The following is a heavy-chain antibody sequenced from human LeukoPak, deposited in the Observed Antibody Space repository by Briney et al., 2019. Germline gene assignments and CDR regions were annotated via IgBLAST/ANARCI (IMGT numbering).Heavy chain of an antibody. CDR1: GFTFSSYG. CDR2: ISYDGSNK. CDR3: AKDFSGYCSGGSCYSDTKYFDY. D-gene: IGHD2-15*01. Sequence: GGSLRLSCAASGFTFSSYGMHWVRQAPGKGLEWVAVISYDGSNKYYVDSVKGRFTISRDNSKNTLYLQMNSLRAEDTAVYYCAKDFSGYCSGGSCYSDTKYFDYWGQGTLVTVSS. V-gene: IGHV3-30*18. J-gene: IGHJ4*02.